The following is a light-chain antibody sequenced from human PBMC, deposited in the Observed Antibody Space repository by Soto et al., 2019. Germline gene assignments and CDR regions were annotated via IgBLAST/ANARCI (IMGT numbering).Light chain of an antibody. CDR3: SSYVGSNFHVL. V-gene: IGLV2-8*01. Sequence: QSALTQPPSASGSPGQSVTISCTGTTSDVGGYNYVSWYQQHPGKAPKLLVYDVDKRPSGVPDRFSGSKSGNTASLTVSGLQADDEADYYCSSYVGSNFHVLFGGGTKLTVL. J-gene: IGLJ2*01. CDR1: TSDVGGYNY. CDR2: DVD.